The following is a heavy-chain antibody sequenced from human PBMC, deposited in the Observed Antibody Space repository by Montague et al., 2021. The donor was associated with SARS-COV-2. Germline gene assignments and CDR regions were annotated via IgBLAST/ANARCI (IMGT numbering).Heavy chain of an antibody. V-gene: IGHV4-34*01. D-gene: IGHD3-22*01. CDR3: ARAIVDVTMMVVVMTGVEHYFDF. CDR1: GGSFSGYY. CDR2: INHSGST. J-gene: IGHJ4*02. Sequence: SETLSLTCAVYGGSFSGYYWSWIRQPPGKGLEWIGDINHSGSTNYHPSLKSRVSISVDTSKNQFSLKLSSVTAADTAVYYCARAIVDVTMMVVVMTGVEHYFDFWGQGTLVTVSS.